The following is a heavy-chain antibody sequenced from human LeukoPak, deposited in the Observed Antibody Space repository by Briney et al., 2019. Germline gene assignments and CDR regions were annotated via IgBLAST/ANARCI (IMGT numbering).Heavy chain of an antibody. CDR3: ARALSYYYGSGVDP. CDR1: GGSFSGYY. J-gene: IGHJ5*02. D-gene: IGHD3-10*01. Sequence: SETLSLTCAVYGGSFSGYYWSWIRQPPGKGLEWIGEINHSGSTNYNPSLKSRVTISVDTSKNQFSLKLSSVTAADTAVYYCARALSYYYGSGVDPWGRGTLVTVSS. V-gene: IGHV4-34*01. CDR2: INHSGST.